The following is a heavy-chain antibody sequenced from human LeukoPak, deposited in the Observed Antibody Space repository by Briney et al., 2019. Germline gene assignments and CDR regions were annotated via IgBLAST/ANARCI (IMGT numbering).Heavy chain of an antibody. CDR1: GFTFSSYA. Sequence: GSLRLSCAASGFTFSSYAMHWVRQAPGKGLEWVAVISYDGSNKYYADSVKGRFTISRDSSKNTLYLQMNSLRAEDTAVYYCARDRLAVAGQGDYFDYWGQGTLVTVSS. J-gene: IGHJ4*02. CDR3: ARDRLAVAGQGDYFDY. CDR2: ISYDGSNK. V-gene: IGHV3-30*04. D-gene: IGHD6-19*01.